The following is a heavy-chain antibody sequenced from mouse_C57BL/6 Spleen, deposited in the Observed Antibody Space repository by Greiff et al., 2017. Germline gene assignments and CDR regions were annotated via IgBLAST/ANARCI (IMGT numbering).Heavy chain of an antibody. V-gene: IGHV1-80*01. CDR2: IYTGDGDT. CDR1: GYAFSSYW. Sequence: QVQLKQSGAELVKPGASVKISCKASGYAFSSYWMNWVKQRPGKGLEWIGQIYTGDGDTNYNGKFKGKATLTADKSSSTAYLQLSSLTSEDSAVYFCSRPLTGPYWYFDVWGTGTTVTVSS. D-gene: IGHD4-1*01. CDR3: SRPLTGPYWYFDV. J-gene: IGHJ1*03.